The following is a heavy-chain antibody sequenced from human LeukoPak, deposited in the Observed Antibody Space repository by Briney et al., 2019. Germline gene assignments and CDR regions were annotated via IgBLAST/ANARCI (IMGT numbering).Heavy chain of an antibody. CDR1: GYTFTSYY. J-gene: IGHJ4*02. V-gene: IGHV1-46*01. CDR2: IYLSDGST. Sequence: GASVKVSCKASGYTFTSYYMHWVRQAPGQGLEWMGIIYLSDGSTTYAQDFQGRVTMTRDTSTSTVYMELSSLRSEDTAVYYCARDYKIPQQYCSITSCYLFDYWGQGTLVTVSS. D-gene: IGHD2-2*01. CDR3: ARDYKIPQQYCSITSCYLFDY.